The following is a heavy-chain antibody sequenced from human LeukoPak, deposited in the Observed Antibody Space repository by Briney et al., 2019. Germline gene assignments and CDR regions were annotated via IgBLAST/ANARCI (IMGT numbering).Heavy chain of an antibody. J-gene: IGHJ4*02. CDR1: GGSFSGYY. Sequence: PSETLSLTCAVYGGSFSGYYWSWIRQPPGKGLEWIGEINHSGSTNYNPSLKSRVTISVDTSKNQFSLKLSSVTAADTAVYYCARGFTSGWNEIFDYWGQGTLVTVSS. V-gene: IGHV4-34*01. CDR2: INHSGST. CDR3: ARGFTSGWNEIFDY. D-gene: IGHD6-19*01.